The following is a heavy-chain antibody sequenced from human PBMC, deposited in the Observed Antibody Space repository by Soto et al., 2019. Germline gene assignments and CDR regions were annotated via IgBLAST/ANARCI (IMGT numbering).Heavy chain of an antibody. V-gene: IGHV3-30*02. CDR3: AKPYGRGSNGAFDI. J-gene: IGHJ3*02. Sequence: DSVKGRFTISRDNSKNTLYLQMNSLRAEDTAVYYCAKPYGRGSNGAFDIWGQGTMVTVSS. D-gene: IGHD4-17*01.